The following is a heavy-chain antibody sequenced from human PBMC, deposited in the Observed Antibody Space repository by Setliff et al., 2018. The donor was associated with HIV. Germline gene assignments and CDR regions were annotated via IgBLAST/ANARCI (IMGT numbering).Heavy chain of an antibody. Sequence: SETLSLTCAVFGGSFTDSGGSFTDYYWGWIRQPPGKGLEGVGIIYYSGSTYYKPSLKSRVTIYVDTSKNQFSLKLNSVTAADTAMYYCARVVDADYLDYWGQGTPVTVSS. CDR1: GGSFTDSGGSFTDYY. D-gene: IGHD2-15*01. J-gene: IGHJ4*02. V-gene: IGHV4-39*01. CDR3: ARVVDADYLDY. CDR2: IYYSGST.